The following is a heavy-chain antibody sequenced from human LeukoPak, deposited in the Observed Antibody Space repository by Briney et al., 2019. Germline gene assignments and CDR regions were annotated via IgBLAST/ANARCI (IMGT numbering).Heavy chain of an antibody. D-gene: IGHD2-15*01. V-gene: IGHV3-21*01. J-gene: IGHJ4*02. CDR1: GFTFSSYS. CDR3: ASATDGEPGTFDY. CDR2: ISSSSSYI. Sequence: GGSLRLSCAASGFTFSSYSMNRVRQAPGKGLEWVSSISSSSSYIYYADSVKGRFTISRDNAKNSLYLQMNSLRAEDTAVYYCASATDGEPGTFDYWGQGTLVTVSS.